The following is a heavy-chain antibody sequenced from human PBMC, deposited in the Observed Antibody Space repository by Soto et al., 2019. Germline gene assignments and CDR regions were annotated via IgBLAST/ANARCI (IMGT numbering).Heavy chain of an antibody. CDR3: AVWFGDLLLKGGGMDV. Sequence: QVQLVQSGAEVKKPGASVKVSCKASGYTFTSYYMHWVRQAPGQGLEWMGIINPSGGSTSYAQKFRGRLPMPRDTSTKKVYMGLGSLRSEDTAVYYCAVWFGDLLLKGGGMDVWGQGTTVTVSS. V-gene: IGHV1-46*01. CDR1: GYTFTSYY. J-gene: IGHJ6*02. CDR2: INPSGGST. D-gene: IGHD3-10*01.